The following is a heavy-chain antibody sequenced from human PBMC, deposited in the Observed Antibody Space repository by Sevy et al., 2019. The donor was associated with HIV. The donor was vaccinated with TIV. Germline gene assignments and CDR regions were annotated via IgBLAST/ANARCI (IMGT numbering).Heavy chain of an antibody. Sequence: GGSLRLSCTASGFTFSSAWMSWVRQAPGKGLEWVGRIKSEFDGGAIDYAAPVKERFTISREDSKNTVYLQMNSLKTEDTAVYYCITDPAYRGYDEEVINYYFYGMDVWGQGTTVTVSS. CDR2: IKSEFDGGAI. CDR3: ITDPAYRGYDEEVINYYFYGMDV. V-gene: IGHV3-15*01. D-gene: IGHD5-12*01. CDR1: GFTFSSAW. J-gene: IGHJ6*02.